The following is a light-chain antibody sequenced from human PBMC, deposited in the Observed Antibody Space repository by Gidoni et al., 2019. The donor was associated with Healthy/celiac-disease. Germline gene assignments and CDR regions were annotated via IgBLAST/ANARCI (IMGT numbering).Light chain of an antibody. CDR2: GNS. CDR3: QSYDSSLSGLHVV. CDR1: SSNIGAGYD. J-gene: IGLJ2*01. V-gene: IGLV1-40*01. Sequence: QSVLTQPPSVSGAPGQRVTISCTGSSSNIGAGYDVHWYQQRPGTAPKLLIYGNSNRPSGVPDRFSGSKSGTSASLAITGLQAEDEADYYCQSYDSSLSGLHVVFGGGTKLTVL.